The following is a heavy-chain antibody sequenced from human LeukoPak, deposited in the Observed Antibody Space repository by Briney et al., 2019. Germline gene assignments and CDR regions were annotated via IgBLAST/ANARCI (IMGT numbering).Heavy chain of an antibody. D-gene: IGHD5-18*01. CDR1: GGSINNYY. Sequence: SETLSLTCTVSGGSINNYYWSWIRQPPGKGLEWIGYIYYSGSTNYNPSLKSRVSISVGTSKNQFSLKLSSVTAADTAVYYCARIVPYNYGYVDYWGQGTLVTVSS. CDR3: ARIVPYNYGYVDY. CDR2: IYYSGST. J-gene: IGHJ4*02. V-gene: IGHV4-59*01.